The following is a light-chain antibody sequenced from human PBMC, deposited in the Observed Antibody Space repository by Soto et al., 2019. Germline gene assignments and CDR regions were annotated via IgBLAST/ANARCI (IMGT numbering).Light chain of an antibody. CDR1: QSISSY. V-gene: IGKV3-11*01. Sequence: VLTQSPATLSLSAGDSATLSCRASQSISSYFAWYQQKPGQAPRLIIYDTYTRATGIPARFSGSGSGTDLTLTISSLEPEDFAVYYCQQSSTWPRWTFGQGTKVDIK. CDR2: DTY. CDR3: QQSSTWPRWT. J-gene: IGKJ1*01.